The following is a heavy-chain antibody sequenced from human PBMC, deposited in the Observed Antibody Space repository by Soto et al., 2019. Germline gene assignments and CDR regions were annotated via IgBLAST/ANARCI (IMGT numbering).Heavy chain of an antibody. CDR3: ARRVHANYDILTGFTWFAP. CDR2: IYYSGST. J-gene: IGHJ5*02. Sequence: LSLTCTVSGGSISSGSYYWGWIRQPPGKGLEWIGSIYYSGSTYYNPSLKSRVTISVDTSKNQFSLKLSSVTAADTAVYYCARRVHANYDILTGFTWFAPWGQGTLVTVS. V-gene: IGHV4-39*01. CDR1: GGSISSGSYY. D-gene: IGHD3-9*01.